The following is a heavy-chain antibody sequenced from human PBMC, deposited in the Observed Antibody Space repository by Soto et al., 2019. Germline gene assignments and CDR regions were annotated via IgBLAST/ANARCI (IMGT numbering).Heavy chain of an antibody. J-gene: IGHJ4*02. Sequence: SLRLSCAASGFTFSSYAMHWVRQPPGKGLEWVSATSNDGVNEYYADSVTGRFTIPRDNAKNTLFLQMNSLRPEDTAVYFCARDLRYFNSRGYYGFFDYGGQGTLVTVSS. CDR1: GFTFSSYA. D-gene: IGHD3-22*01. V-gene: IGHV3-30-3*01. CDR2: TSNDGVNE. CDR3: ARDLRYFNSRGYYGFFDY.